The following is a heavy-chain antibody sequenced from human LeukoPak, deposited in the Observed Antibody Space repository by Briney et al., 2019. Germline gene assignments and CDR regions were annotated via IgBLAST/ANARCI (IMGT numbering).Heavy chain of an antibody. V-gene: IGHV3-48*03. CDR2: ISSSGSTI. CDR3: ARDGVSYYYDSSGGYYFDY. D-gene: IGHD3-22*01. Sequence: PGGSLRLSCAASGFTFSSYEMNWVRQAPGKGLEWVSYISSSGSTIYYADSVKGRFTIPRDNAKNSLYLQMNSLRAEDTAVYYCARDGVSYYYDSSGGYYFDYWGQGTLVTVSS. J-gene: IGHJ4*02. CDR1: GFTFSSYE.